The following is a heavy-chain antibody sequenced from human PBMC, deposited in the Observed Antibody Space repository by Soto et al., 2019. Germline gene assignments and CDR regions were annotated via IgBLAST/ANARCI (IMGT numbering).Heavy chain of an antibody. V-gene: IGHV3-30*04. J-gene: IGHJ4*02. D-gene: IGHD2-15*01. CDR3: ARDRQKALVVVAATGGFDY. CDR2: ISFAGNNK. Sequence: ESWGGVVQPGRSLRLSCAVSGFTFSSYSMHWVRQDPDMGLEWVAFISFAGNNKYYADSVKGRFTISRDNSNNMVYLEMNSLRPDDTAVYYCARDRQKALVVVAATGGFDYWGQGTPVTVSS. CDR1: GFTFSSYS.